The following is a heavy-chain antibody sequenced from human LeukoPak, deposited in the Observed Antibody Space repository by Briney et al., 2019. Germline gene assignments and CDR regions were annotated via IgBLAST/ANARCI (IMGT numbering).Heavy chain of an antibody. CDR2: ISYDGTNK. Sequence: GGSLRLSCAASGFTFSNFGMYWVRQAPGKGLEWVAVISYDGTNKYYADSVKGRFTLSRDNAQNTLYLQMNSLRPEDTAIYYCVKKATGGSGKGHFDYWGQGTLVTVSS. V-gene: IGHV3-30*18. CDR3: VKKATGGSGKGHFDY. J-gene: IGHJ4*02. CDR1: GFTFSNFG. D-gene: IGHD3-10*01.